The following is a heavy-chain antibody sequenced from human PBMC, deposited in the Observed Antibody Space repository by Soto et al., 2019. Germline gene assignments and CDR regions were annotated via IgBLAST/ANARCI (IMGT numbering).Heavy chain of an antibody. Sequence: GESLKISWQGSGYNFATHWIGWVRHKAGKGLEWMGIIFPGDAETRYSPSFQGHITISADKSISTAYLRWSSLKASDTGMYYCATPGGFGMDVWGQGTTVTVSS. J-gene: IGHJ6*02. V-gene: IGHV5-51*01. CDR1: GYNFATHW. CDR3: ATPGGFGMDV. D-gene: IGHD5-12*01. CDR2: IFPGDAET.